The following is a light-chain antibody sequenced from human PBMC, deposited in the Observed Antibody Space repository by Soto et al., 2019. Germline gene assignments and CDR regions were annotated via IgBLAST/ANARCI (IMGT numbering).Light chain of an antibody. CDR3: QQSYSTLSIS. J-gene: IGKJ5*01. CDR1: ESISRH. V-gene: IGKV1-39*01. CDR2: AAS. Sequence: DIQMTQSPSSLSASVGDRVTITCRASESISRHLNWYQQKPGKAPNLLIYAASTLQNGVPSRFSGSGSGTDFTLTISSLQPEDFATYYCQQSYSTLSISFCQGTRLEIK.